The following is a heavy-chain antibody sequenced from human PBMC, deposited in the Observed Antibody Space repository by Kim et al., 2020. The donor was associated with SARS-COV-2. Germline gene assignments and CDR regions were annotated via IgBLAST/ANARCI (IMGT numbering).Heavy chain of an antibody. CDR2: ISWNSGSI. D-gene: IGHD3-22*01. CDR3: AKDTDSSGPFDY. CDR1: GFTFDDYA. V-gene: IGHV3-9*01. J-gene: IGHJ4*02. Sequence: GGSLRLSCAASGFTFDDYAMHWVRQAPGKGLEWVSGISWNSGSIGYADSVKGRFTISRDNAKNSLYLQMNSLRAEDTALYYCAKDTDSSGPFDYWGQGTLVTVPS.